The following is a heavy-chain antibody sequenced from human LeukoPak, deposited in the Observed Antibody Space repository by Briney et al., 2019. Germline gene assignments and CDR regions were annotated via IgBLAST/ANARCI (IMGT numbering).Heavy chain of an antibody. J-gene: IGHJ4*02. CDR1: GFTFSSYG. D-gene: IGHD3-9*01. V-gene: IGHV3-30*02. CDR3: AKFGDILTGYPYYFDY. Sequence: GGSLRLSCAASGFTFSSYGMHWVRQAPGKGLEWVAFIRYDGSNKYYADSVKGRFTISRDNSKKMLYLHMKSLRAEDTAVYYCAKFGDILTGYPYYFDYWGQGSLVTVSS. CDR2: IRYDGSNK.